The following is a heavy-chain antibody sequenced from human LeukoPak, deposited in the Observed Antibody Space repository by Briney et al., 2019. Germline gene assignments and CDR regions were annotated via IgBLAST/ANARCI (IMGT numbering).Heavy chain of an antibody. Sequence: GGSLRLSCAASGFSLSGYSMNWVRQTPGKGLEWISYISSSMSITYYADSVKGRFTISRDNAKNSLYLQMNGLTDEDAAVYYCARGSLNYYASGSYYMVFWGQGTLVTVSS. J-gene: IGHJ4*02. CDR1: GFSLSGYS. D-gene: IGHD3-10*01. V-gene: IGHV3-48*02. CDR3: ARGSLNYYASGSYYMVF. CDR2: ISSSMSIT.